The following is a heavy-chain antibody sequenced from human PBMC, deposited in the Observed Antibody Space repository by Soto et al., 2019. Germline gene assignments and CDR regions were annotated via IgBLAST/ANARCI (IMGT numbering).Heavy chain of an antibody. CDR1: GFTFSSYA. CDR3: AKPVRWDYYYYYGMDV. V-gene: IGHV3-23*01. D-gene: IGHD1-26*01. CDR2: ISGSGGST. J-gene: IGHJ6*02. Sequence: LGGSLRLSCAASGFTFSSYAMSWVRQAPGKGLEWVSAISGSGGSTYYADSVKGRFTISRDNSKNTLYLQMNSLRAEDTAVYYCAKPVRWDYYYYYGMDVWGQGTTVTVSS.